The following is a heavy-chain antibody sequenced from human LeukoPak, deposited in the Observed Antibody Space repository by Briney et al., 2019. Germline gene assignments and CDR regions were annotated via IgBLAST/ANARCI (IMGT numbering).Heavy chain of an antibody. CDR3: ARGSDFHFDY. V-gene: IGHV1-2*02. D-gene: IGHD2/OR15-2a*01. Sequence: SSVTVSCKASGCTFTGYYMHWVRQAPGQGLEWMGWINPNSGGTNYAQKFQGRVTMTRDTSISTAYMELSRLRSDDTAVYYCARGSDFHFDYWGQGTLVTVSS. CDR1: GCTFTGYY. J-gene: IGHJ4*02. CDR2: INPNSGGT.